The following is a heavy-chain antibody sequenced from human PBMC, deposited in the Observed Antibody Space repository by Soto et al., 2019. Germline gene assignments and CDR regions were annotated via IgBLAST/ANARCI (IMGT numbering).Heavy chain of an antibody. Sequence: LRLSCAASGFTFSSYGMHWVRQAPGKGLEWVAVISYDGSNKYYADSVKGRFTISRDNSKNTLYLQMNSLRAEDTAVYYCVVTAIRGYFDYWGQGTLVTVSS. J-gene: IGHJ4*02. D-gene: IGHD2-21*02. CDR2: ISYDGSNK. CDR1: GFTFSSYG. V-gene: IGHV3-30*03. CDR3: VVTAIRGYFDY.